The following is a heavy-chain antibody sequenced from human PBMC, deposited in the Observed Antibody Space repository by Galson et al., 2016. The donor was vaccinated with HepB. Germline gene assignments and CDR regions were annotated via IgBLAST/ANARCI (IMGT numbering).Heavy chain of an antibody. V-gene: IGHV1-46*01. D-gene: IGHD3-3*01. J-gene: IGHJ4*02. Sequence: SVKVSCKASGYTFTSYYVHWVRQAPGQGLEWMGIINPSSGSIRYAQKFQGRVTMTRDTSTSTVYMEMSSLRSEDTAVYYCARRRYDFWGGYTYYFDYWGQGTLVTVSS. CDR2: INPSSGSI. CDR1: GYTFTSYY. CDR3: ARRRYDFWGGYTYYFDY.